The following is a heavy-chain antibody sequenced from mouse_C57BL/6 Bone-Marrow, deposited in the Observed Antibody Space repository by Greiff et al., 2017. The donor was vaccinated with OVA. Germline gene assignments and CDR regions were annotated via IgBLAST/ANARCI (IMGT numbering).Heavy chain of an antibody. CDR2: IYPRSGNT. V-gene: IGHV1-81*01. CDR3: ARRGYGSSYKAWFAY. Sequence: QVQLQQSGAELARPGASVKLSCKASGYTFTSYGISWVKQRTGQGLEWIGEIYPRSGNTYYNEKFKGKATLTADKSSSTAYMELRSLTSEDSAVYFWARRGYGSSYKAWFAYWGQGTLVTVSA. J-gene: IGHJ3*01. D-gene: IGHD1-1*01. CDR1: GYTFTSYG.